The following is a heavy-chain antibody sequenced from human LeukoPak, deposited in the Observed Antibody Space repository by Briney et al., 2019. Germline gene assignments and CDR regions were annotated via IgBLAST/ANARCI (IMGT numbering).Heavy chain of an antibody. V-gene: IGHV3-23*01. D-gene: IGHD5-18*01. CDR2: ISGTHAGRQGTT. CDR1: GFTFSTYD. CDR3: ARGGYFSYDM. J-gene: IGHJ3*02. Sequence: GGSLRLSCAASGFTFSTYDMSWVRQTPGKGLEWISAISGTHAGRQGTTYYADSVKGRFTISRDDSKNTLYLQMHSLRAEDTAIYFCARGGYFSYDMWGQGTKVTVSP.